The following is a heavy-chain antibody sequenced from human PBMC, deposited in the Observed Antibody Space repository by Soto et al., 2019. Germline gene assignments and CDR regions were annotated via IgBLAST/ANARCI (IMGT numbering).Heavy chain of an antibody. Sequence: GGSLRLSCAASGFTFSSYAMSWVRQAPGKGLEWVSAISGSGGSTYYADSVKGRFTISRDNSKNTLYLQMNSLRAEDTAVYYCAKLPSDFWRIAVAHLDYWGQGTLVTVSS. V-gene: IGHV3-23*01. CDR2: ISGSGGST. CDR3: AKLPSDFWRIAVAHLDY. J-gene: IGHJ4*02. D-gene: IGHD6-19*01. CDR1: GFTFSSYA.